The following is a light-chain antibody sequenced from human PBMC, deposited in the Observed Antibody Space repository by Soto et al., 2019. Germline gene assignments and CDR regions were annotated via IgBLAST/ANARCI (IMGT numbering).Light chain of an antibody. Sequence: EIVLTQSPGTLSLSPGERATLSCRASQNIGSSSLAWYQQKPGQAPRLLIYAASTRATGSPDRFSGGGSGTDFTLPISRLEPEDFAVYYCQQYGSSPFTFGPGTKVDIK. CDR3: QQYGSSPFT. CDR2: AAS. CDR1: QNIGSSS. J-gene: IGKJ3*01. V-gene: IGKV3-20*01.